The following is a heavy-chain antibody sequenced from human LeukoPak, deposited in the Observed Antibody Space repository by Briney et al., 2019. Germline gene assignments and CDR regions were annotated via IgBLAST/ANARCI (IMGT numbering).Heavy chain of an antibody. J-gene: IGHJ4*02. Sequence: GGSLRLSCAASGFTFSSYAMNWVRQAPGKGLEWLSYISSSSSTIYYADSVRGRFTISRDNAKDSLYLQMNSLGAEDTAVYYCARDRRQTLPDWGQGTLVTVTS. V-gene: IGHV3-48*01. CDR1: GFTFSSYA. CDR3: ARDRRQTLPD. CDR2: ISSSSSTI.